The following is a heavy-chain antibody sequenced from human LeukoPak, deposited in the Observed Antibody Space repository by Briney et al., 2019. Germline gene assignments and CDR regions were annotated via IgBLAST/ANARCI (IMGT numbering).Heavy chain of an antibody. J-gene: IGHJ3*02. Sequence: SETLSLTCAVYGGSFSGYYWSWIRQPPGKGLEWIGEINHSGSTNYNPSLKSRVTISVDTSKNQFSLKLSSVTAADTAVYYCARDPGHGAFDIWGQGTMVTVSS. CDR2: INHSGST. V-gene: IGHV4-34*01. CDR1: GGSFSGYY. CDR3: ARDPGHGAFDI.